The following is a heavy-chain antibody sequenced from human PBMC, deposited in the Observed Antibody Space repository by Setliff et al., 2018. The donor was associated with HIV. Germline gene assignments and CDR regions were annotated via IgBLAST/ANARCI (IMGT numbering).Heavy chain of an antibody. D-gene: IGHD3-22*01. V-gene: IGHV3-7*03. CDR3: ARTDSSGYYYGGVY. J-gene: IGHJ4*02. Sequence: GSLRLSCAASGFTFTGYWMSWVRLAPGKGLEWVANIKQDGSEKYYVDSVKGRFTISRDNAKNSLYLQMNSLRAEDTALYYCARTDSSGYYYGGVYWGQGTLVTVSS. CDR2: IKQDGSEK. CDR1: GFTFTGYW.